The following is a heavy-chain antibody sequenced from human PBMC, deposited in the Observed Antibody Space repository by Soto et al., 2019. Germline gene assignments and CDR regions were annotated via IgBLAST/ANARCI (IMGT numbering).Heavy chain of an antibody. D-gene: IGHD1-26*01. CDR2: IRTDDSST. CDR3: AKTRAVSGSYSSDGMDV. CDR1: GVTFSTYS. Sequence: PGGSLRLSCAASGVTFSTYSLTWVRQAPGKGLECVSAIRTDDSSTYYADSVKGRFTISRDKSKSTLYLQMNSLRAEDTALYYCAKTRAVSGSYSSDGMDVWGQGTTVTVSS. J-gene: IGHJ6*02. V-gene: IGHV3-23*01.